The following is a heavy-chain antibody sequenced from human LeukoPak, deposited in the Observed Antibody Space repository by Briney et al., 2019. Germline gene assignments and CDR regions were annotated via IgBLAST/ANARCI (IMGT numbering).Heavy chain of an antibody. V-gene: IGHV4-34*01. J-gene: IGHJ4*02. Sequence: SETLSLTCAVCGGSFSGYYWSWIRQPPGKGLERIGEINHSGSTNYNPSLKSRVTISVDTSKNQFSLKLSSVTAADTAVYYCARGPPPDFDFWGRGTLVTVSS. CDR1: GGSFSGYY. CDR3: ARGPPPDFDF. CDR2: INHSGST.